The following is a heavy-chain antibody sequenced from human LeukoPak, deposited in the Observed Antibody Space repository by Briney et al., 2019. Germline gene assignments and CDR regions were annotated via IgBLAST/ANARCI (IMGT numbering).Heavy chain of an antibody. CDR2: IVVGSGNT. CDR3: ARAPYKRRFLEWLHLGHYYYYYYMDV. Sequence: ASVKVSCKASGFTFTSSAMQWVRQARGQRLEWIGWIVVGSGNTNYAQKFQERVTITRDMSTNTAYMELSSLRSEDTAVYYCARAPYKRRFLEWLHLGHYYYYYYMDVWGKGTTVTVSS. V-gene: IGHV1-58*02. D-gene: IGHD3-3*01. J-gene: IGHJ6*03. CDR1: GFTFTSSA.